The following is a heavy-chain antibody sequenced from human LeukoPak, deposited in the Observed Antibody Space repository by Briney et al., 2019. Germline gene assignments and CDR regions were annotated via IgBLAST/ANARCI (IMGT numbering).Heavy chain of an antibody. V-gene: IGHV3-64*01. D-gene: IGHD3-3*01. Sequence: QAGGSLRLSCAASGFTFSSYAMHWVRQAPGKGLEYVSAISSNGGSTSYAHSVKGRFTISRDNSKNTLYLQMGSLRAEDMALYYCARDWRLSYYAFWRPFDPWGQGTLVTVSS. CDR1: GFTFSSYA. CDR3: ARDWRLSYYAFWRPFDP. J-gene: IGHJ5*02. CDR2: ISSNGGST.